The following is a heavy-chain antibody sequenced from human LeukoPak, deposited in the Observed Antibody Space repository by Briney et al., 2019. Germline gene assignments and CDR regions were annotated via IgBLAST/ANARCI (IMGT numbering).Heavy chain of an antibody. J-gene: IGHJ4*02. D-gene: IGHD3-10*01. CDR2: ISGSGGST. Sequence: PGRSLRLSCAASGFTFSIYAMHWVRQAPGKGLEWVSAISGSGGSTYYADSVKGRFTISRDNSKNTLYLQMNSLRAEDTAVYYCALTVYGSGSYWDYWGQGTLVTVSS. V-gene: IGHV3-23*01. CDR1: GFTFSIYA. CDR3: ALTVYGSGSYWDY.